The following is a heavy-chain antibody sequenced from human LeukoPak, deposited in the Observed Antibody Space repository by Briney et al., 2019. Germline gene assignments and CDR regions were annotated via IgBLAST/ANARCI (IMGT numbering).Heavy chain of an antibody. CDR2: IKQDGSGK. CDR3: ARTDYGDYDWYFDL. J-gene: IGHJ2*01. D-gene: IGHD4-17*01. CDR1: GFTFNTYW. V-gene: IGHV3-7*01. Sequence: GGSLRLSCAASGFTFNTYWMSWVRQAPGKGLEWVANIKQDGSGKYYVDSVKGRFTISRDNAKNSLYLQMHSLRAEDTAVYYCARTDYGDYDWYFDLWGRGALVTVSS.